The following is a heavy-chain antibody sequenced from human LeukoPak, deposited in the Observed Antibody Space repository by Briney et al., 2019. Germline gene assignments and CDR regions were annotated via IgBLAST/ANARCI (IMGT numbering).Heavy chain of an antibody. CDR2: MNPNSGNT. CDR3: AREYQLLGTVYNYFDP. J-gene: IGHJ5*02. Sequence: ASVKVSCKASGYIFSNFGINWVRQATGQGLEWMGWMNPNSGNTGYAQKFQGRVTMTRNTSISTAYMELTSLRSEDTAVYYCAREYQLLGTVYNYFDPWGQGTLVTVSS. CDR1: GYIFSNFG. D-gene: IGHD2-2*01. V-gene: IGHV1-8*02.